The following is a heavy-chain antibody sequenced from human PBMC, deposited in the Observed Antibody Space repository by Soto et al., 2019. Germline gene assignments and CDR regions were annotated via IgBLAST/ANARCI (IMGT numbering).Heavy chain of an antibody. D-gene: IGHD5-12*01. CDR1: GCSISSYY. Sequence: PSETLSLTCTVSGCSISSYYWSWIRQPPGKGLEWIGYIYYSGSTNYNPSLKSRVTISVDTSKNQFSLKLSSVTAADTAVYYCATYSGYDPYYFDYWGQGTLVTVSS. J-gene: IGHJ4*02. V-gene: IGHV4-59*01. CDR2: IYYSGST. CDR3: ATYSGYDPYYFDY.